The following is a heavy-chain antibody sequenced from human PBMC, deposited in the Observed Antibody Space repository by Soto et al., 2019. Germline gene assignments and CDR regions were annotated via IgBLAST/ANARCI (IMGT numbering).Heavy chain of an antibody. CDR2: INTGNGNT. CDR3: ARAISGYVT. D-gene: IGHD5-12*01. J-gene: IGHJ5*02. Sequence: QVQLVQSGAEVKKTGASVKVSCKASGITSTTYAIHWVRQAPGQGLEWMGWINTGNGNTRYSQRFLGRVSLTTDTSASTASMDLSSLTSEDTAVYYCARAISGYVTWGQGTLITVSS. CDR1: GITSTTYA. V-gene: IGHV1-3*04.